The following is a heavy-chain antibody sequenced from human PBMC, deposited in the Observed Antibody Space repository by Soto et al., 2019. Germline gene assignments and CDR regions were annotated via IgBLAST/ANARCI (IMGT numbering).Heavy chain of an antibody. V-gene: IGHV1-3*05. D-gene: IGHD3-22*01. CDR2: INAGNGNT. CDR3: ARGFVDSSGYFYY. J-gene: IGHJ4*02. Sequence: QVQLVQSGAEEKKPGASVKVSCKASGYTFTSYAMHWVRQAPGQRLEWMGWINAGNGNTKYSQKFQGRVTITRDTSDSTASMELSSLRSEDTAVYYCARGFVDSSGYFYYWGQGTLVTVSS. CDR1: GYTFTSYA.